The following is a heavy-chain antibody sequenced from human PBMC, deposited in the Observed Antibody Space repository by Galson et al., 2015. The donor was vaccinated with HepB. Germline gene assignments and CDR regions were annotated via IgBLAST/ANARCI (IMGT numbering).Heavy chain of an antibody. CDR1: GYTFTSYG. CDR2: ISAYNGNT. Sequence: SVKVSCKASGYTFTSYGISWVRQAPGQGLEWMGWISAYNGNTNYAQKLQGRVTMTTDTSTSSAYMELRSLRSEDTAVYYCARERTRIAVAGQIDYWGQGTLVTVSS. D-gene: IGHD6-19*01. V-gene: IGHV1-18*01. J-gene: IGHJ4*02. CDR3: ARERTRIAVAGQIDY.